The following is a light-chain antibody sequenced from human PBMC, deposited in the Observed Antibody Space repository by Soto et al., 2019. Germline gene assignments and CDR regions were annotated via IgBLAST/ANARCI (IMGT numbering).Light chain of an antibody. CDR3: QQSNDWRSST. V-gene: IGKV3-15*01. J-gene: IGKJ5*01. CDR2: GAS. CDR1: QGLXSK. Sequence: DIVMTQYPATLSVSPGEIATLACRASQGLXSKFGWYEPKPGQAPRLLIXGASIRATGIPARFIGSGSGREFTLSLSSLQSEYFAVYYCQQSNDWRSSTFGQGTRLEIK.